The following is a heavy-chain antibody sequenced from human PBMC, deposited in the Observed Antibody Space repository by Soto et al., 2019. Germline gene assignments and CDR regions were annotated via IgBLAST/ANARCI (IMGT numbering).Heavy chain of an antibody. CDR3: ARDKITCLFDC. Sequence: SETLSLTCAVYGGSFSGYYWTWIRQPPGTGLEWIGEINHSGSTNYNPSLKSRVTISVDTSKNQFSLKLTSVTAADTAVYYCARDKITCLFDCWGQGNLVTVSS. CDR2: INHSGST. V-gene: IGHV4-34*01. CDR1: GGSFSGYY. D-gene: IGHD3-10*01. J-gene: IGHJ4*02.